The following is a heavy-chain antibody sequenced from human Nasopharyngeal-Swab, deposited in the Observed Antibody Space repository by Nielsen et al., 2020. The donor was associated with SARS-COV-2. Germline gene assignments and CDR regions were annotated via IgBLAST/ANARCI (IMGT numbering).Heavy chain of an antibody. V-gene: IGHV3-21*01. CDR3: ARHRFGIAVADSDY. J-gene: IGHJ4*02. CDR2: ISSSSSYI. D-gene: IGHD6-19*01. Sequence: VRQMPGKGLEWVSSISSSSSYIYYADSVKGRFTISRGNAKNSLYLQMNSLRAEDTAVYYCARHRFGIAVADSDYWGQGTLVTVSS.